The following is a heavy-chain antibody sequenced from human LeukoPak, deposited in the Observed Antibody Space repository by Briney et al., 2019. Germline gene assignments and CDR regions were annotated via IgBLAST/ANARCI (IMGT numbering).Heavy chain of an antibody. CDR2: ISYDGSNK. CDR1: GFTFNSYG. D-gene: IGHD6-19*01. J-gene: IGHJ4*02. CDR3: ANNFYSSGWGFDY. V-gene: IGHV3-30*18. Sequence: PGGSLRLSCAASGFTFNSYGMHWVRQAPGKGLEWVAVISYDGSNKYYADSVKGRFTISRDNSKNTLYLQMNSLRAEDTAVYYCANNFYSSGWGFDYWGQGTLVTVSS.